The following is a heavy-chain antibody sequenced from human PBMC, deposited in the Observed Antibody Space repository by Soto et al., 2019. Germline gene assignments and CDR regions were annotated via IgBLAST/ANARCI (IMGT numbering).Heavy chain of an antibody. Sequence: GGSLRLSCAASGFTFSSYGMHWVRQAPGKGLEWVAVIWYDGSNRYYADSVKGRFTISRDNSKNTLYLQMNSLRAEDTAVYYCARDRYDSSGPHVPYYYYGMDVWGQGTTVTVSS. CDR3: ARDRYDSSGPHVPYYYYGMDV. CDR1: GFTFSSYG. J-gene: IGHJ6*02. V-gene: IGHV3-33*08. D-gene: IGHD3-22*01. CDR2: IWYDGSNR.